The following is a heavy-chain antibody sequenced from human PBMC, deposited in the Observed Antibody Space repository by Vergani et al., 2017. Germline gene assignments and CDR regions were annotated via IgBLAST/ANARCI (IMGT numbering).Heavy chain of an antibody. CDR3: ATVLWSSSWLHFDY. V-gene: IGHV4-39*01. J-gene: IGHJ4*02. CDR1: GGSISSSSYY. Sequence: QLQLQESGPGLVKPSETLSLTCTVSGGSISSSSYYWGWIPQPPGKGLEWIGSIYYSGRTYYNPSLNSRVTISVDTSKNQFSLKLSSVTAADTAVYYCATVLWSSSWLHFDYWGQRTLVAASA. CDR2: IYYSGRT. D-gene: IGHD6-13*01.